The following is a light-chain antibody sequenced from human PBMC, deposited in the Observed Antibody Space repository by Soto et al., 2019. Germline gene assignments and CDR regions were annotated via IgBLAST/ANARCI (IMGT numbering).Light chain of an antibody. Sequence: DLQMTQSPSSLSASVRDRVTITCRASQSISSSLNWYQQKPGKAPKLLIYAASSLQSGVPSRFSGSGSGTDFTLTISSLQPEDVATYYCQQSYSTPRTFGQGTKVEIK. CDR1: QSISSS. CDR2: AAS. V-gene: IGKV1-39*01. CDR3: QQSYSTPRT. J-gene: IGKJ1*01.